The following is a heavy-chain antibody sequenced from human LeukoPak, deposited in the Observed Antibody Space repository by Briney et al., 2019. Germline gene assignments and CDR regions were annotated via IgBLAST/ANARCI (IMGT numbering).Heavy chain of an antibody. V-gene: IGHV3-48*03. CDR2: ISSSGSTI. CDR3: ARLMVRHYGMDV. J-gene: IGHJ6*02. Sequence: GGSLRLSCAASGFTFSSYEMNWVRQAPGKGLEWVSYISSSGSTIYYADSVKGRFTISRDNAKNSLYLQMNSLRAEDTAVYYCARLMVRHYGMDVWGQGTTVTVSS. D-gene: IGHD3-10*01. CDR1: GFTFSSYE.